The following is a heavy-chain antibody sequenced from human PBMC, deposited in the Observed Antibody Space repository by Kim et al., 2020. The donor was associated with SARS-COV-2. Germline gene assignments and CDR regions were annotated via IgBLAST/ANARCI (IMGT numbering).Heavy chain of an antibody. CDR2: ISGSGGSK. J-gene: IGHJ4*02. D-gene: IGHD3-3*01. Sequence: GGSLRLSCAASGFTFSSYAMSWVRQAPGKGLEWVSAISGSGGSKYYADSVKGRFTISRDNSKNTLYLQMNSLRAEDTAVYYCAKGGVGGSKSHDYWGQGTLVTVSS. CDR3: AKGGVGGSKSHDY. CDR1: GFTFSSYA. V-gene: IGHV3-23*01.